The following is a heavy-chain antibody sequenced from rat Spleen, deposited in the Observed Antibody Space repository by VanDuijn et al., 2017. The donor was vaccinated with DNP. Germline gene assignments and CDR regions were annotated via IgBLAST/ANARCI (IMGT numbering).Heavy chain of an antibody. J-gene: IGHJ2*01. D-gene: IGHD2-1*01. CDR3: ARWTIPANYFDY. V-gene: IGHV3-1*01. CDR2: MSYSGST. CDR1: GYSITSNY. Sequence: EVQLQESGPGLVKPSQSLSLTCSVTGYSITSNYWGWIRQFPGNKMEWVGHMSYSGSTTYNPYLKSRISITRDTSKNQFFLQLNSVTTEDTATYYCARWTIPANYFDYWGQGVMVTVSS.